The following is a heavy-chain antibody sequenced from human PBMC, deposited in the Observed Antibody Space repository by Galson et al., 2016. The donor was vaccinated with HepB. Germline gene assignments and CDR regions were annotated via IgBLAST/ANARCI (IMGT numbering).Heavy chain of an antibody. Sequence: SVKVSCKASGYTFTSYYMHWVRQAPGQGLEWMGIINPSGGSTRYAQNFQGRVTMARDTSTSKVYMELSSLRSEDSAMYYCAREGATSIGGFGYWGQGTLVTVSS. CDR1: GYTFTSYY. CDR3: AREGATSIGGFGY. V-gene: IGHV1-46*01. CDR2: INPSGGST. D-gene: IGHD1-26*01. J-gene: IGHJ4*02.